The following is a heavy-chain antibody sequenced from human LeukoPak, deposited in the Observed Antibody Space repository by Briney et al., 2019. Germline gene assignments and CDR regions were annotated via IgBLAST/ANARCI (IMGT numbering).Heavy chain of an antibody. D-gene: IGHD3-22*01. J-gene: IGHJ4*02. Sequence: PGGSLRLSCAASGFTFDDYAMHWVRQAPGKGLEWVSGISWNSGSIGYADSVKGRFTISRDNAKNSLYLQMNSLRDADTALYYCAKDLYYYDSRGYFDYWGQGTLVTVSS. V-gene: IGHV3-9*01. CDR2: ISWNSGSI. CDR1: GFTFDDYA. CDR3: AKDLYYYDSRGYFDY.